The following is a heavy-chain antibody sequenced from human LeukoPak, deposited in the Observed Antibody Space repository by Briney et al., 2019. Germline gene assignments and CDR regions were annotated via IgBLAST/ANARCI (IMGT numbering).Heavy chain of an antibody. V-gene: IGHV3-66*01. D-gene: IGHD2-21*02. J-gene: IGHJ6*03. CDR2: IYSGGST. Sequence: GGSLRLSCAASGFTVSSNYMSWVRQAPGKGLEWVSVIYSGGSTYYADSVKGRFTISRDNSKNTLYLQMNSLRAEDTAVYYCARVVCGGDCYYYYYYYMDVWGKGTTVTISS. CDR3: ARVVCGGDCYYYYYYYMDV. CDR1: GFTVSSNY.